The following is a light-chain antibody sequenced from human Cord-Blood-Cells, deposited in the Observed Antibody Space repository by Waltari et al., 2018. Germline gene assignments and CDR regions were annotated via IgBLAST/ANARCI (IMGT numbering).Light chain of an antibody. V-gene: IGLV1-51*01. J-gene: IGLJ1*01. CDR3: GTWDSSLSAYV. CDR1: SSNSGNIY. Sequence: QSVLTQPPSVSAAPGQKVTISCSGTSSNSGNIYVSWYQPLPGTAPKLLIYDNNKRPSGIPDRFSGSKSGTSATLGITGLQTGDEADYYCGTWDSSLSAYVFGTGTKVTVL. CDR2: DNN.